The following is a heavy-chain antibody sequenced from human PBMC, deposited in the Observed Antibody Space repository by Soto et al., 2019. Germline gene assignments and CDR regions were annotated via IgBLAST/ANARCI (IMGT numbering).Heavy chain of an antibody. CDR3: ASGPNRHGYYYAMDV. CDR1: GYGFTTSY. J-gene: IGHJ6*02. Sequence: QAQLVQSGAEVKKPGASVKVSCKASGYGFTTSYMHWVRQAPGQGPEWMGIINPSGGSTGYAPKFEGRVTMTRDTSTNTVYMELSSLRSADTAVYYCASGPNRHGYYYAMDVWGQGTTVTVSS. CDR2: INPSGGST. V-gene: IGHV1-46*01.